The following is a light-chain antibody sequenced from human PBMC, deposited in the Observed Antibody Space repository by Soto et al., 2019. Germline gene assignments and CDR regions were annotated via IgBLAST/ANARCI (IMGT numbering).Light chain of an antibody. Sequence: EIVLTQSPGTLSLSPGEGATLSCRASQSVSSSFLAWYQQKPGQAPRLLMYGASSRATGIPDRFSGSGSGTDFTLTISRLEPEDFAVYHCKQYGSSPLTFGGGTKVEIK. J-gene: IGKJ4*01. CDR1: QSVSSSF. CDR2: GAS. V-gene: IGKV3-20*01. CDR3: KQYGSSPLT.